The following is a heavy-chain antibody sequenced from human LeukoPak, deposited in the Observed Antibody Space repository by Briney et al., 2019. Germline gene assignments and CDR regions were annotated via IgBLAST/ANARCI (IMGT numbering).Heavy chain of an antibody. CDR2: IYYSGST. J-gene: IGHJ5*02. V-gene: IGHV4-39*07. CDR1: GGSISSSSYY. Sequence: SETLSFTCTVSGGSISSSSYYWGWIRQPPGKGLEWIGSIYYSGSTYYNPSLKSRVTISVDTSKNQFSLKLRSVSAADTAVFYCVRDEGSGWHNWFDPWGQGTLVTVSS. D-gene: IGHD6-19*01. CDR3: VRDEGSGWHNWFDP.